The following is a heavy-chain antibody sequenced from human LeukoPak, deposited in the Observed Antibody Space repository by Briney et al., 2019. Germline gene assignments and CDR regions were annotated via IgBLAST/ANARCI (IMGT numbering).Heavy chain of an antibody. CDR1: GGSISSYY. D-gene: IGHD2-15*01. J-gene: IGHJ4*02. Sequence: SETLSLTCAVSGGSISSYYWSWIRPPPGGGLEWSGNIYYSGSTNNNPSLKRRVTISVDTSKNQFSLKLSSVTAADTAIYYCARGYCSGGSCWVYFDYWGQGTLVTVST. CDR3: ARGYCSGGSCWVYFDY. CDR2: IYYSGST. V-gene: IGHV4-59*08.